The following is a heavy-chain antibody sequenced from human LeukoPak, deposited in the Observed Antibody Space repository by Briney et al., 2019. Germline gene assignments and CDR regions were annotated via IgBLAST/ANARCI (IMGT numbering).Heavy chain of an antibody. V-gene: IGHV1-69*01. CDR3: ARNGGLRYFREASYYYGMDV. Sequence: ASVKVSCKASGGTFSSYAISWVRQAPGQGLEWMGGIIPIFGTANYAQKFQGRVTITADESTSTAYMELSSLRSEDTAVYYCARNGGLRYFREASYYYGMDVWGQGTTVTVSS. J-gene: IGHJ6*02. CDR2: IIPIFGTA. D-gene: IGHD3-9*01. CDR1: GGTFSSYA.